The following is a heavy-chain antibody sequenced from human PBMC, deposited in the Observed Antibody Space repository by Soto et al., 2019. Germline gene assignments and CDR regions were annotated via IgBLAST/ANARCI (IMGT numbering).Heavy chain of an antibody. Sequence: PGESLKISCKGSGYSFTSYCIGWVRQMPGKGLEWMGIIYPGDSDTRYSPSFQGQVTISADKPISTAYLQWSSLKASDTAMYYCARQPWLYDSSGYYNWFDPWGQGTMVTVSS. CDR1: GYSFTSYC. J-gene: IGHJ5*02. CDR2: IYPGDSDT. D-gene: IGHD3-22*01. CDR3: ARQPWLYDSSGYYNWFDP. V-gene: IGHV5-51*01.